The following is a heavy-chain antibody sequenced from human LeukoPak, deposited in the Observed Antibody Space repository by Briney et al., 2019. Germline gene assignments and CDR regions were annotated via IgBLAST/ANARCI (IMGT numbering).Heavy chain of an antibody. CDR2: ISASGGST. Sequence: PGGSLRLSCAASGFTVSSNYMNWVRQAPGKGLEWVSTISASGGSTYYADSVKGRFTISRDNSKNTLYLQMNILRAEDTAVYYCAKVSNYYGSGSIDYWGQGTLVTVSS. CDR3: AKVSNYYGSGSIDY. V-gene: IGHV3-23*01. CDR1: GFTVSSNY. D-gene: IGHD3-10*01. J-gene: IGHJ4*02.